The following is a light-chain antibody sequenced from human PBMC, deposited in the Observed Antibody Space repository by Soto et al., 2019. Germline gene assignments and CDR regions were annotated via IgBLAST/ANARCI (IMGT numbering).Light chain of an antibody. CDR2: DAS. CDR1: RDISNY. Sequence: DIQMTQSPSSLSASVGDRVTITCQASRDISNYLNWYQQKPGKAPKLLIYDASNLETGVPSRFSGSGSGTDFTFTISSLQPEHIATYYCQQYDNLPRRTFGQVTKLVIK. CDR3: QQYDNLPRRT. J-gene: IGKJ2*01. V-gene: IGKV1-33*01.